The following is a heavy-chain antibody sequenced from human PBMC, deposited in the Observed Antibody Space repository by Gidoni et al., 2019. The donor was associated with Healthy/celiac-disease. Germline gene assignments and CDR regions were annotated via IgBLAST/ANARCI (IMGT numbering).Heavy chain of an antibody. Sequence: VQLVVSGGGVVQPGRSLRLYFDASGSTFSSYGLTWLRQAPGKGLEWVAVISYDGSNKYYADSGKGRFTISRDNSKNTLYLQMNSLRAEDTAVYYCAKSGRYCSGGSCFGDEYYYGMDVWGQGTTVTVSS. CDR3: AKSGRYCSGGSCFGDEYYYGMDV. J-gene: IGHJ6*02. CDR1: GSTFSSYG. D-gene: IGHD2-15*01. CDR2: ISYDGSNK. V-gene: IGHV3-30*18.